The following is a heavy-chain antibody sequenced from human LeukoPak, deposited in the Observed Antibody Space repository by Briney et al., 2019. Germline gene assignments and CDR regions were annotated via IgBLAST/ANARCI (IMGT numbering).Heavy chain of an antibody. Sequence: GGSLRLSCAASGVTVSSHYKSWVRQAPGKGLEWVSVIYSGGSTYYADSVKGRFTIPRDSSKNTLYLQMNSLRAEDTAVYYCVISPNTYYFDYWGQGTLVTVSS. J-gene: IGHJ4*02. V-gene: IGHV3-53*01. CDR3: VISPNTYYFDY. CDR2: IYSGGST. D-gene: IGHD2-2*02. CDR1: GVTVSSHY.